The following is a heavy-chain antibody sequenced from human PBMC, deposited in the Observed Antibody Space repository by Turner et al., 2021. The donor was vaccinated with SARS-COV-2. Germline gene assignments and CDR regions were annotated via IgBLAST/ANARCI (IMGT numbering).Heavy chain of an antibody. J-gene: IGHJ6*02. Sequence: GQLVESGGDLVQIGGSLRLSCLPSGLPFDTYEMDWVRQAPGKGLEWVAYISRAANKIFYSDSVRGRFTISRDNARKSLFLQMDSLRVDDSGVYFCVRDDGYDATGRPQWGMDVWGQGTTVTVSS. CDR1: GLPFDTYE. CDR2: ISRAANKI. V-gene: IGHV3-48*03. D-gene: IGHD2-21*02. CDR3: VRDDGYDATGRPQWGMDV.